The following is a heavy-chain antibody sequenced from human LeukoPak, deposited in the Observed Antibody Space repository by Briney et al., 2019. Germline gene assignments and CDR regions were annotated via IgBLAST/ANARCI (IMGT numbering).Heavy chain of an antibody. V-gene: IGHV3-30*02. CDR1: GFTFSSYG. D-gene: IGHD2-15*01. CDR3: AKEHRRCSGGSCYPNNDY. CDR2: IRYDGSNK. J-gene: IGHJ4*02. Sequence: GGSLRLSCAASGFTFSSYGMHWVRQAPGKGLEWVAFIRYDGSNKYYADSVKGRFTISRDNSKNTLYLQTNSLRAEDTAVYYCAKEHRRCSGGSCYPNNDYWGQGTLVTVSS.